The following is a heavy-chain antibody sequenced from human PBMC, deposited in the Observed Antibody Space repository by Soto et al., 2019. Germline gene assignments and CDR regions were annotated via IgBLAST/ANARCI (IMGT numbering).Heavy chain of an antibody. CDR3: AGDYPHDRSVAGDY. CDR2: INGDGSET. CDR1: GFTFRTYW. D-gene: IGHD3-22*01. Sequence: LRLSCAASGFTFRTYWMHWVRQAPGKGLMWVSRINGDGSETTYADSVKGRLTISRDNAKNTLYLQINNLRVEDTAVYYCAGDYPHDRSVAGDYWGQGTLVTVSS. J-gene: IGHJ4*02. V-gene: IGHV3-74*01.